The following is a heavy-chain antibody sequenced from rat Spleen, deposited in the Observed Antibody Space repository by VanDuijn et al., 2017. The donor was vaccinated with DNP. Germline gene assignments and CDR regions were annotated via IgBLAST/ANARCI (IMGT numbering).Heavy chain of an antibody. Sequence: QVQLKESGPGMVQPSQTLSLTCTVSGFSLTDYSVHWVRQPPGKGLEWIAAMSSGGSSYFNSALKSRLSISRDTSKSQVFLEMNSLQTEDTAIYFCAREEPRVLYYFSSLFDYWGQGVMVTVSS. CDR1: GFSLTDYS. V-gene: IGHV2-6*01. CDR2: MSSGGSS. J-gene: IGHJ2*01. D-gene: IGHD1-2*01. CDR3: AREEPRVLYYFSSLFDY.